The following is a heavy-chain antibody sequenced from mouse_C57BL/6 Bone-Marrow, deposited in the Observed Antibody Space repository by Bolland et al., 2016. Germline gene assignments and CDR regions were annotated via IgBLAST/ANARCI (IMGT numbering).Heavy chain of an antibody. CDR3: ARHVLIYYDYPWFAY. CDR2: DGGST. D-gene: IGHD2-4*01. Sequence: DGGSTYYPDTMERRFIISRDNTKKTLYLQMSSLRSEDTALYYCARHVLIYYDYPWFAYWGQG. V-gene: IGHV5-2*01. J-gene: IGHJ3*01.